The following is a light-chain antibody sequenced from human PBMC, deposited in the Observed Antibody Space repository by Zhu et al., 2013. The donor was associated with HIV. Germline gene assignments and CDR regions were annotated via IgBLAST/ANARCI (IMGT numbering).Light chain of an antibody. J-gene: IGKJ1*01. Sequence: AIQMTQSPSSLSASVGDRVTITCRASQGISSYLAWYQQKPGKAPKLLIYAASTLQSGVPSRFSGSGSGTDSTLTISCLQSEDFATYYCQQYYSYPRTFGQGTKVEIK. CDR1: QGISSY. CDR3: QQYYSYPRT. V-gene: IGKV1-8*01. CDR2: AAS.